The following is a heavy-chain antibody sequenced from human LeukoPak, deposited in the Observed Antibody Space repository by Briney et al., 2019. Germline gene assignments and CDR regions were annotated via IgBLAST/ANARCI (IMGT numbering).Heavy chain of an antibody. V-gene: IGHV4-39*01. CDR2: IFYTGKI. Sequence: SETLSLTCDVSGDSITTEYYWWGWLRQPPGKGLEWIAIIFYTGKIHDNPSLRNRISMSVDTSKDQFSLRLSAVTAADTAVYYCARQLGVGVWALDRWGQGTLVTDSS. CDR1: GDSITTEYYW. CDR3: ARQLGVGVWALDR. J-gene: IGHJ4*02. D-gene: IGHD3-16*01.